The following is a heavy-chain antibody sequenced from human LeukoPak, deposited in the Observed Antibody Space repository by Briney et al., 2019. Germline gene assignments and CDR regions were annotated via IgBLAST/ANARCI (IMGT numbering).Heavy chain of an antibody. CDR1: GFTFDDYG. J-gene: IGHJ4*02. D-gene: IGHD1-26*01. V-gene: IGHV3-20*04. CDR2: INWNGGST. CDR3: AKAMGATLFDY. Sequence: GGSLRLSCAASGFTFDDYGMSWVRQAPGKGLEWVSGINWNGGSTGYADSVKGRFTISRDNAKNSLYLQMNSLRAEDTAVYYCAKAMGATLFDYWGQGTLSPSPQ.